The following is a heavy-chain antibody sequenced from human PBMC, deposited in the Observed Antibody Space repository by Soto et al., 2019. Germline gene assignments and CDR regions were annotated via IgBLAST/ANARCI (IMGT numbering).Heavy chain of an antibody. CDR3: TRGYYDFWSGYPRSYHYMDV. V-gene: IGHV1-18*01. CDR1: GYTFTSYG. J-gene: IGHJ6*03. D-gene: IGHD3-3*01. Sequence: ASVKVSCKASGYTFTSYGISWVRQAPGQGLEWMGWISAYNGNTNYAQKLQGRVTMTTDTSTSTAYMELRSLRSDDTAVYYCTRGYYDFWSGYPRSYHYMDVWGKGTTVTVSS. CDR2: ISAYNGNT.